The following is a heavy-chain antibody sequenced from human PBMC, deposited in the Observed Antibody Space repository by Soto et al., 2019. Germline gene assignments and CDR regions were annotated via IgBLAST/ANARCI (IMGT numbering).Heavy chain of an antibody. CDR1: AFTFSTFS. V-gene: IGHV3-23*01. J-gene: IGHJ6*03. Sequence: GGSLRLSCEASAFTFSTFSMSWVRQAPGRGLEWVSSIDTTGVVRYYGDSVKGRLTISRDNSKKTLYLQMNSLRAEDTAIYYCRTGAKSYYQMDVWGKGTTVTVSS. CDR2: IDTTGVVR. D-gene: IGHD2-8*02. CDR3: RTGAKSYYQMDV.